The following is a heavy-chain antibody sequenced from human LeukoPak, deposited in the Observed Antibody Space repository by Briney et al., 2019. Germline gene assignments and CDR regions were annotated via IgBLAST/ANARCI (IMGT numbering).Heavy chain of an antibody. CDR2: IYSGGST. CDR1: GFTVSSNY. D-gene: IGHD1-14*01. Sequence: GGSLRLSCAASGFTVSSNYMSWVRQAAGKGLEWVSVIYSGGSTYYADSVKGRFTISRDNSKNTLYLQMNSLRAEDTAVYYCARVRTRLTYFYWGQGTLVTVSS. CDR3: ARVRTRLTYFY. V-gene: IGHV3-53*01. J-gene: IGHJ4*02.